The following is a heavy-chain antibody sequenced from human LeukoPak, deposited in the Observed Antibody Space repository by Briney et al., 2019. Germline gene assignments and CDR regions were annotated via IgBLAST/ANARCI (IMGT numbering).Heavy chain of an antibody. CDR2: IWYDGSNK. V-gene: IGHV3-33*08. J-gene: IGHJ4*02. CDR3: ARDSGSWSFDY. CDR1: GFTFSSYW. Sequence: GGSLRLSCAASGFTFSSYWMSWVRQAPGKGLEWVAVIWYDGSNKYYADSVKGRFTISRDNSKNTLYLQMNGLRAEDTAVYYCARDSGSWSFDYWGQGTLVTVSS. D-gene: IGHD6-13*01.